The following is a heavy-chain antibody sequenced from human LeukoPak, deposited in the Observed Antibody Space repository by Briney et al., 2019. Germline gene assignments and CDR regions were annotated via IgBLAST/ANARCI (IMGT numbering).Heavy chain of an antibody. Sequence: SETLSLTCTVSGGSISSYYWSWIRQPPGKGLEWIGYVYTSGSTNYNPSLKSRVTISVDTSKNQFSLKLSSVTAADTAVYYCAGHSGWFDPWGQGTLVTVSS. CDR2: VYTSGST. V-gene: IGHV4-4*09. CDR1: GGSISSYY. D-gene: IGHD6-19*01. CDR3: AGHSGWFDP. J-gene: IGHJ5*02.